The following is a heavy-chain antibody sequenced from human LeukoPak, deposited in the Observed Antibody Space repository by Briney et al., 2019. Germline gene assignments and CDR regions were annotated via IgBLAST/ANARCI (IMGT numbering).Heavy chain of an antibody. CDR1: GFTFSSYA. V-gene: IGHV3-30-3*01. CDR2: ISYDGSNK. D-gene: IGHD3-22*01. Sequence: GGSLRLSCAASGFTFSSYAMHWVRQAPGKGLEWVAVISYDGSNKYYADSVKGRFTISRDNFKNTLYLQMNSLRAEDTAVYYCARVLSRGMSSGYYSPFDYWGQGTLVTVSS. CDR3: ARVLSRGMSSGYYSPFDY. J-gene: IGHJ4*02.